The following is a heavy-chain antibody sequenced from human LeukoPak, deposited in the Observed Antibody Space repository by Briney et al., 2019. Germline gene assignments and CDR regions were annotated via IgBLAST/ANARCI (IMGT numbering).Heavy chain of an antibody. V-gene: IGHV1-8*01. CDR1: GYTFTSYD. CDR2: MNPNSGNT. J-gene: IGHJ5*02. Sequence: ASVKVSCKASGYTFTSYDINWVRQATGQGLEWMGWMNPNSGNTGYAQKFQGGVTITRNASISTAYMGLSSLRSEDTAVYYCARKGLRHVGNWFDPWGEGTLVTVSS. D-gene: IGHD1-26*01. CDR3: ARKGLRHVGNWFDP.